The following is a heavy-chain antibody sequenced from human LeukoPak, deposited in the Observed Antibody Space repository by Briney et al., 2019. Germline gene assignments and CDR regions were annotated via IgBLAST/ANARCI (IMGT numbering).Heavy chain of an antibody. CDR3: AKSQQQLVRANLFDY. J-gene: IGHJ4*02. Sequence: SETLSLTCTVSGGSISSGSYYWSWIRQPPGKGLEWIGEINHSGSTNYNPSLKSRVTISVDTSKNQFSLKLSSVTAADTAVYYCAKSQQQLVRANLFDYWGQGTLSPSPQ. CDR1: GGSISSGSYY. D-gene: IGHD6-13*01. CDR2: INHSGST. V-gene: IGHV4-39*07.